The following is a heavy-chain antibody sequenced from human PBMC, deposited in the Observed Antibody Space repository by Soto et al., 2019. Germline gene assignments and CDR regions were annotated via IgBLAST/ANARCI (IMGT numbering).Heavy chain of an antibody. CDR1: GGTFSSYT. CDR2: IIPIFGTA. V-gene: IGHV1-69*12. CDR3: ARGNHRGLQLWYFDL. J-gene: IGHJ2*01. D-gene: IGHD5-12*01. Sequence: QVQLVQSGAEVKKPGSSVTVSCKASGGTFSSYTISWVRQAPGQGLEWMGGIIPIFGTANYAQKFQGRVTITADESTSTAYMELRSLRSEDTAVYYCARGNHRGLQLWYFDLWGRGTLVTVSS.